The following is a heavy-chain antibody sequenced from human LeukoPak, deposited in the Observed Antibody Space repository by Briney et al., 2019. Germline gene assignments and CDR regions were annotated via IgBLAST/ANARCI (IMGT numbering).Heavy chain of an antibody. Sequence: SETLSLTCTVSGGSISSYYWNWIRQPPGKGLEWIGYIYYSGTTNYNPSLKSRVTISVHTSQNQFSLKLSSVTAADTAVYYCARGVYIAAAQYGYWGQGTLVTVSS. V-gene: IGHV4-59*01. CDR3: ARGVYIAAAQYGY. CDR2: IYYSGTT. D-gene: IGHD6-13*01. J-gene: IGHJ4*02. CDR1: GGSISSYY.